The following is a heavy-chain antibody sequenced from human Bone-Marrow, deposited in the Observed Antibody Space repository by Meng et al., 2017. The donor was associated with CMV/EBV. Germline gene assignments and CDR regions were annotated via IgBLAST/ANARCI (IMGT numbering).Heavy chain of an antibody. V-gene: IGHV1-69*05. CDR3: ARDGPGAATHLDY. CDR1: GGTFSSYA. J-gene: IGHJ4*02. Sequence: SVKVSCKASGGTFSSYAISWVRQAPGQGLEWMGGIIPIFGTANYAQKFQGRVTITTDESTSTAYMELSSLRSEDTAVYYCARDGPGAATHLDYWGQGTLVTVSS. D-gene: IGHD2-15*01. CDR2: IIPIFGTA.